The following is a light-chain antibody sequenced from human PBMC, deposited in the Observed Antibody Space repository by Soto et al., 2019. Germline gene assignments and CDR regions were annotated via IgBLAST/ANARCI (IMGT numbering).Light chain of an antibody. Sequence: EIVLTQSPATLSLSPGERATLSCRASQSVSSYLDWYKQNPGQAPRLLIYDASNRATGIPARFSGSGSGTDFTLTISSLEPEDFAVYYCQQRSNWPPWTFGQGTKVEIK. CDR3: QQRSNWPPWT. CDR2: DAS. CDR1: QSVSSY. J-gene: IGKJ1*01. V-gene: IGKV3-11*01.